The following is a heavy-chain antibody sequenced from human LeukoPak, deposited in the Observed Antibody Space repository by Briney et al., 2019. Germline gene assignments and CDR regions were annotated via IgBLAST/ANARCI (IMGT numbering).Heavy chain of an antibody. CDR1: GGTFSSYA. CDR2: IIPIFGTA. CDR3: ARDLSGRRLQQNPTLGY. J-gene: IGHJ4*02. D-gene: IGHD5-24*01. V-gene: IGHV1-69*05. Sequence: ASVKVSCKASGGTFSSYAISWVRQAPGQGLEWMGRIIPIFGTANYAQKFQGRVTITTDESTSTAYMELSSLRSEDTAVYYCARDLSGRRLQQNPTLGYWGQGTLVTVSS.